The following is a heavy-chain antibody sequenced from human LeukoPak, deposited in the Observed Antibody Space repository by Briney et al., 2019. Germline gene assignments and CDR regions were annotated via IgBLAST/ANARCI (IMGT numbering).Heavy chain of an antibody. Sequence: SETLSLTCTVSGGSISSYYWSWIRQPAGKELEWIGRIYTSGSTNYNPSLKSRVTMSVDTSKNQFSLKLSSVTAADTAVYYCARDAYYDFWSGYSHNWFDPWGQGTLVTVSS. V-gene: IGHV4-4*07. CDR3: ARDAYYDFWSGYSHNWFDP. CDR1: GGSISSYY. CDR2: IYTSGST. D-gene: IGHD3-3*01. J-gene: IGHJ5*02.